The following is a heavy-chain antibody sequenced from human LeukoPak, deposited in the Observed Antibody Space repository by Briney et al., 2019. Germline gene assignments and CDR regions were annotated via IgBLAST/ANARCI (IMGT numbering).Heavy chain of an antibody. CDR3: APGGNYYGSGSYYALDY. J-gene: IGHJ4*02. CDR2: INPNSGGT. D-gene: IGHD3-10*01. V-gene: IGHV1-2*02. CDR1: GYTFTGYY. Sequence: ASVKVSCKASGYTFTGYYMHWVRQAPGQGLEWMGWINPNSGGTNYAQKFQGRVTMTRDTSISTAYMELSRLRSDDTAVYYCAPGGNYYGSGSYYALDYWGQGTLGTVS.